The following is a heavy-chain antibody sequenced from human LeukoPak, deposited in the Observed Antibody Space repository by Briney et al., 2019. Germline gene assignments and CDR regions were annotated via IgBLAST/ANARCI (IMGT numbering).Heavy chain of an antibody. CDR3: ARAFCVGECFVLHIFFDS. Sequence: PSETLSLTCTVSGYSISSGYFWGWVRPAPGKGLEWIGSIYQRATVHYNPSLKSRVTISLDTSKNHFSLNLRSMQASDTAVYYCARAFCVGECFVLHIFFDSWGQGTLVTVSS. V-gene: IGHV4-38-2*02. CDR2: IYQRATV. J-gene: IGHJ4*02. CDR1: GYSISSGYF. D-gene: IGHD2-21*01.